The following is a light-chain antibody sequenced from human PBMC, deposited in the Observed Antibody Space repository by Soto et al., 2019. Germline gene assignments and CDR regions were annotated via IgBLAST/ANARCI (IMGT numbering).Light chain of an antibody. CDR3: QPYDSTLSGYV. CDR2: DNF. CDR1: SSKIGAGYV. J-gene: IGLJ1*01. Sequence: QSALTQPPSVSGAPGQRVTISCTGSSSKIGAGYVVHWYQQLPGTDHKLLIYDNFKRPSGVPVRFSGPKSCPSPSLAFFGFQAEDEVDYYCQPYDSTLSGYVFGTGTKVTVL. V-gene: IGLV1-40*01.